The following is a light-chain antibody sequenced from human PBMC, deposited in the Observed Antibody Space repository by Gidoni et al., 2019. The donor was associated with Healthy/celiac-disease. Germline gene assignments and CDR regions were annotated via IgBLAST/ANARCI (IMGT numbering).Light chain of an antibody. CDR1: QSVSSN. CDR2: GAS. CDR3: QQYNNWPPIT. J-gene: IGKJ5*01. Sequence: EIVMTQSPATRSGSTGERATLSCRASQSVSSNLAWYQQKPGQAPRLLIYGASTRATGIPARFSGSGSGTEFTLTISSLQSEDFAVYYCQQYNNWPPITFGQGTRLEIK. V-gene: IGKV3-15*01.